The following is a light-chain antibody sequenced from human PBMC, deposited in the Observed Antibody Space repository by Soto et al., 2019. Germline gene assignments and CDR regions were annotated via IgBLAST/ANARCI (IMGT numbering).Light chain of an antibody. J-gene: IGKJ4*01. CDR1: QGIGDT. Sequence: EVVLTQSPATLSVSPGEGVTLSCRASQGIGDTLAWYQHTPGQTTRLLIEDTSARATGVPGRFSCSRSGPEFPLASDSLQSEDFAIYYSQCYNNWPLTFGGGTEVDIK. CDR2: DTS. V-gene: IGKV3-15*01. CDR3: QCYNNWPLT.